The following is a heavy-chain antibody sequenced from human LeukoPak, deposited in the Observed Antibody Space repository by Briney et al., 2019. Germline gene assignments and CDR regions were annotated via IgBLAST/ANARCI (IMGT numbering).Heavy chain of an antibody. CDR2: TSISSSTI. CDR3: ARDTGDY. J-gene: IGHJ4*02. Sequence: GGSLRLSCAASGFTFSSYSMNWVRQAPGKGLEWVSYTSISSSTIYYADSVKGRFTISRDNAKNSLYLQMNSLRAEDTAVYYCARDTGDYWGQGTLVTVSS. CDR1: GFTFSSYS. V-gene: IGHV3-48*04. D-gene: IGHD1-14*01.